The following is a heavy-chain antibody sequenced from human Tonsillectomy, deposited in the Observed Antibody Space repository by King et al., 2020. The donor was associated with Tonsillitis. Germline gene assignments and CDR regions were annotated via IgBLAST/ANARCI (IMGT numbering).Heavy chain of an antibody. CDR2: ISYDGSKK. V-gene: IGHV3-30-3*01. CDR3: VRYSSGFDY. J-gene: IGHJ4*02. Sequence: VQLVESGGGVVQPGKSLRLSCAASGFTFSSYTMHWVRQAPGKGLEWVALISYDGSKKYYADSAKGRFTISRDNSKNTLYLEMTSLRADDTSFYYCVRYSSGFDYGGQGTLVIVSS. D-gene: IGHD6-19*01. CDR1: GFTFSSYT.